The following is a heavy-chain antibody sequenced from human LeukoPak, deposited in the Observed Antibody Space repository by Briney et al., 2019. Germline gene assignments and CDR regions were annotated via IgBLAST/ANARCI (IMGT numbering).Heavy chain of an antibody. V-gene: IGHV1-69*05. CDR3: AVVYDFWSGPRGTEDAFDI. CDR2: IIPIFGTA. Sequence: ASVKVSCKASGGTFSSYAISWVRQAPGQGLEWMGGIIPIFGTANYAQKFQGRVTITMDESTSTAYMELSSLRSEDTAVYYCAVVYDFWSGPRGTEDAFDIWGQGTMVTVSS. CDR1: GGTFSSYA. D-gene: IGHD3-3*01. J-gene: IGHJ3*02.